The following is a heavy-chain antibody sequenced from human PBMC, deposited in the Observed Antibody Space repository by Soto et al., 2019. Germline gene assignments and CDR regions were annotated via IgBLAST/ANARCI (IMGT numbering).Heavy chain of an antibody. J-gene: IGHJ4*02. CDR1: GFTFSSYG. CDR3: AKDRGGSYSGLYYFDY. V-gene: IGHV3-30*18. D-gene: IGHD1-26*01. Sequence: PGGSLRLSCAASGFTFSSYGMHWVRQAPGKGLEWVAVISYDGSNKYYADSVKGRFTISRDNSKNTLYLQMNSLRAEDTAVYYCAKDRGGSYSGLYYFDYWGQGTLVTVSS. CDR2: ISYDGSNK.